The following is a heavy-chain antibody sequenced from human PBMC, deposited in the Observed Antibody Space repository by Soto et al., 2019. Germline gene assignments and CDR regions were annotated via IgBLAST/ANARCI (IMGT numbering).Heavy chain of an antibody. V-gene: IGHV4-34*01. CDR3: ARVLWDIVVVPGYYYMDV. Sequence: PSETLSLTCAVYGGSFSGYYWSWIRQPPGKGLEWIGEINHSGSTNYNPSLKSRVTISVDTSKNQFSLKLSSVTAADTAVYYCARVLWDIVVVPGYYYMDVWGKGTTVTVSS. J-gene: IGHJ6*03. D-gene: IGHD2-2*01. CDR1: GGSFSGYY. CDR2: INHSGST.